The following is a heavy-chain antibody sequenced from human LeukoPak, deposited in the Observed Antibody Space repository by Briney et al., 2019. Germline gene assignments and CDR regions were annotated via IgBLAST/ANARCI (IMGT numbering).Heavy chain of an antibody. Sequence: GGSLRLSCTASGSXFSGYEINWVRQAPGKGLEWVSYISSSGSAIYYADSVKGRFIISRDNPKNSLYLQMNSLRAEDTAVYYCVRDITGRGWFDPWGQGTQVTVSS. D-gene: IGHD1-14*01. CDR3: VRDITGRGWFDP. CDR1: GSXFSGYE. CDR2: ISSSGSAI. J-gene: IGHJ5*02. V-gene: IGHV3-48*03.